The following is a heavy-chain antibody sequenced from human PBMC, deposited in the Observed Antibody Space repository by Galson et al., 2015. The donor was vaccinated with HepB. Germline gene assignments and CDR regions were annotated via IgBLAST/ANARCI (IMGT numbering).Heavy chain of an antibody. V-gene: IGHV1-46*04. CDR1: GYTFTSYY. CDR3: ARSMVRGEKKYYFDY. Sequence: SVKVSCKASGYTFTSYYMHWVRQAPGQGLEWMGIINPSGGSTSYAQKLQGRVTMTRDTSTSTVYMELSSLRSEDTAVYYCARSMVRGEKKYYFDYWGQGTLVTVSS. J-gene: IGHJ4*02. D-gene: IGHD3-10*01. CDR2: INPSGGST.